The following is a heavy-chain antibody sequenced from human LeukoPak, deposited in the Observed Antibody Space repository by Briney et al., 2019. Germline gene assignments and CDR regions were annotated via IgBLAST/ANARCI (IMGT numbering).Heavy chain of an antibody. CDR3: ARDRAYAFDN. CDR1: GFTFSTYW. Sequence: PGGSLRLSCAASGFTFSTYWMSWVRQAPGKGLEWVSYINIISSEIYYGDSVKGRFTISTDNAKNSVYLQMNSLRDEDTAVYYCARDRAYAFDNWGQGTMVTVSS. CDR2: INIISSEI. D-gene: IGHD3-10*01. V-gene: IGHV3-48*02. J-gene: IGHJ3*02.